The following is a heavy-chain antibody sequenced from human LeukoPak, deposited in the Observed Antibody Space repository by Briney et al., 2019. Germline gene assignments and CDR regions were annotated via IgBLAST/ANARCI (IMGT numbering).Heavy chain of an antibody. J-gene: IGHJ4*02. CDR3: VRTDPSSSYIEK. D-gene: IGHD3-3*01. CDR1: GGSVSSGSYY. CDR2: FYYSGST. V-gene: IGHV4-61*01. Sequence: SETLSLTCTISGGSVSSGSYYWSWIRQPPGKGLEWIGYFYYSGSTNYNPSLKSRVTISVDTSKNQFSLKLSSVTAADTAVYYCVRTDPSSSYIEKWGQGTLVTVSS.